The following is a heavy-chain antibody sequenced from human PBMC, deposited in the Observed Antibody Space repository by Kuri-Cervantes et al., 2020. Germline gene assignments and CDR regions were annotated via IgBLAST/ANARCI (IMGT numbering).Heavy chain of an antibody. CDR2: ISWDGGST. D-gene: IGHD2-2*01. J-gene: IGHJ4*02. V-gene: IGHV3-43*01. CDR3: AKDITKYQLLSCPDY. CDR1: GFTFDDYT. Sequence: GESLKISCAASGFTFDDYTMHWVRQAPGKGLEWVSLISWDGGSTYYADSVKGRFTISRGNSKNSLYLQMNSLRTEDTALYYCAKDITKYQLLSCPDYWGQGTLVTVSS.